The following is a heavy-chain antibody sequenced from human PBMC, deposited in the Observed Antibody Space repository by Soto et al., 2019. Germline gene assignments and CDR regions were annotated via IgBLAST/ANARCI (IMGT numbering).Heavy chain of an antibody. Sequence: ASVKVSCKASGYTFTSYGISWVRQAPGQGLEWMGWISAYNGNTNYAQKLQGRVTMTTDTSTSTAYMELRSLRSDDTAVYYCAREAMIVVVPAAIPSFHSYDGMNVWGQGATVTVSS. CDR3: AREAMIVVVPAAIPSFHSYDGMNV. CDR1: GYTFTSYG. CDR2: ISAYNGNT. D-gene: IGHD2-2*02. V-gene: IGHV1-18*01. J-gene: IGHJ6*02.